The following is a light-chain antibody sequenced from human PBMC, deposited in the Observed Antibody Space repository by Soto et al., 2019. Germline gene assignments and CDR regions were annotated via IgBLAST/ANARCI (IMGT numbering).Light chain of an antibody. CDR3: QQVKSYPRT. J-gene: IGKJ4*01. Sequence: DIHLTQSPSSLSASVGDRVTITCRASQAITNNLAWYQQKPGNPPKLLIYEESTLRSGVPSRFSGRKVGTQFILPIDSLQPEDFATYYCQQVKSYPRTFGGGTKVEIK. CDR2: EES. V-gene: IGKV1-9*01. CDR1: QAITNN.